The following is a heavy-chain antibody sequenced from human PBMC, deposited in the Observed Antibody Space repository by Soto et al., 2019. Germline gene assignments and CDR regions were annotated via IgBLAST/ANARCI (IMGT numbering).Heavy chain of an antibody. J-gene: IGHJ6*02. CDR3: ARDRKDLRYYYYYGMDV. CDR1: GGSISSSNW. V-gene: IGHV4-4*02. Sequence: PSETLSLTCAVSGGSISSSNWWSWVRQPPGKGLEWIGEIYHSGSTNYNPSLKSRVTISVDKSKNQFSLKLSSVTAADTAVYYCARDRKDLRYYYYYGMDVWGQGTTVT. CDR2: IYHSGST.